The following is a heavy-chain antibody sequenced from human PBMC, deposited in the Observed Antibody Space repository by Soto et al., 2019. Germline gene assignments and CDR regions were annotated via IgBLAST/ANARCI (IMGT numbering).Heavy chain of an antibody. CDR2: ISYDGSNK. CDR3: AKVSTPYYYYGMDV. Sequence: GGSLRLSCAASGFTFSSYGMHWVRQAPGKGLEWVAVISYDGSNKYYADSVKGRFTISRDNSKNTLYLQMNSLRAEDTAVYYCAKVSTPYYYYGMDVWGQGTTVTVSS. D-gene: IGHD3-3*02. CDR1: GFTFSSYG. V-gene: IGHV3-30*18. J-gene: IGHJ6*02.